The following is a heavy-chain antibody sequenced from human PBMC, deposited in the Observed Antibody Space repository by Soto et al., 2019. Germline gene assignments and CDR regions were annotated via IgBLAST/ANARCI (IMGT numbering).Heavy chain of an antibody. D-gene: IGHD6-13*01. J-gene: IGHJ5*02. CDR2: IWYDGSNT. CDR3: ARGAAGHNWFDP. CDR1: GFTFSSYG. Sequence: QAQLVESGGGVVQPGRSLRLSCAASGFTFSSYGMHWVRQAPGKGLEWVAVIWYDGSNTYYADSVKGRFTISRDNSKNTLYLQMNSLRAEDTAVYYCARGAAGHNWFDPWGQGTLVTVSS. V-gene: IGHV3-33*01.